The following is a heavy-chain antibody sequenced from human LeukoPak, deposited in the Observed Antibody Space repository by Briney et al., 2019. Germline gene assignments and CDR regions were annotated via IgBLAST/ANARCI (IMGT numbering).Heavy chain of an antibody. Sequence: GGSLRLSCAASGFTFSSYAMSWVRQAPGKGLEWVSAISGSGGSTYYADSVKGPFTISRDNSKNTLYLQMNSLRAEDTAVYYCAKDAFLLGSGLMRYWGQGTLVTVSS. CDR2: ISGSGGST. CDR1: GFTFSSYA. J-gene: IGHJ4*02. V-gene: IGHV3-23*01. CDR3: AKDAFLLGSGLMRY. D-gene: IGHD6-19*01.